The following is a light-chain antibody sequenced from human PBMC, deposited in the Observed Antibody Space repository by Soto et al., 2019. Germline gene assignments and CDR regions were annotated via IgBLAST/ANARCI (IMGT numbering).Light chain of an antibody. Sequence: QSVLTQPPSASGTPGQRVTISCSGSSSNIGSNAVNWYQQLPGTAPKLLIYTFAQRPSGVPDRFSGSKSGTSASLAISELQSEDEADYYCASWDVSLNAWVFGGGTKVTVL. J-gene: IGLJ3*02. CDR1: SSNIGSNA. V-gene: IGLV1-44*01. CDR2: TFA. CDR3: ASWDVSLNAWV.